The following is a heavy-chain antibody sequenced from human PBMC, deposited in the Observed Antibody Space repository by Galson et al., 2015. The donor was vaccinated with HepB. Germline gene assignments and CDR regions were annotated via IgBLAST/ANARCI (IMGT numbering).Heavy chain of an antibody. D-gene: IGHD6-13*01. CDR2: IKQDGSEK. Sequence: SLRLSCAASGFTFSSYWMSWVRQAPGKGLEWVANIKQDGSEKYYVDSVKGRFTISRDNAKNSLYLQMNSLRAEDTAVYYCARDLVREWSSSSWYGYTTDLPGEGMDVWGQGTTVTVSS. V-gene: IGHV3-7*03. CDR3: ARDLVREWSSSSWYGYTTDLPGEGMDV. J-gene: IGHJ6*02. CDR1: GFTFSSYW.